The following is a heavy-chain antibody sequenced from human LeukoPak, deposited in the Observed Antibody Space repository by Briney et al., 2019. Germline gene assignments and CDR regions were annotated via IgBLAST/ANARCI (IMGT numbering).Heavy chain of an antibody. J-gene: IGHJ6*02. V-gene: IGHV4-30-2*01. CDR3: ARDFKYYYGMDV. CDR1: GGSISSGGYS. Sequence: NPSETLSLTCAVSGGSISSGGYSWSWIRQPPGKGLEWIGYIYHSGSTYYNPSLKSRVTISVDRSKNQFSLKLSSMTAADTAVYYCARDFKYYYGMDVWGQGTTVTVSS. CDR2: IYHSGST.